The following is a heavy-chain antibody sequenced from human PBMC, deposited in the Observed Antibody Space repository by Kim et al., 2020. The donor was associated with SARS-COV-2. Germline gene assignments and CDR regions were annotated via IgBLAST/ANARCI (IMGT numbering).Heavy chain of an antibody. CDR2: DI. CDR3: TREGDGFDY. Sequence: DINYAQKFRGRVTVSKDTSIDTTYMDLTGLTSDDTAIYYCTREGDGFDYWGQGTMVTVSS. J-gene: IGHJ3*01. V-gene: IGHV1-2*02.